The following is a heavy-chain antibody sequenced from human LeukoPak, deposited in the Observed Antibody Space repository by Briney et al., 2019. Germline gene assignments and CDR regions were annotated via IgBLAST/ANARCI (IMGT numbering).Heavy chain of an antibody. J-gene: IGHJ6*03. CDR1: GFTFSNYW. V-gene: IGHV3-74*01. CDR2: INSDGRST. D-gene: IGHD6-13*01. CDR3: ARGYSSSWHHYYYYMDV. Sequence: GGSLRLSCAASGFTFSNYWMHWVRQAPGKGLVWVSRINSDGRSTNYADSVKGRFTISRDNAKNSLYLQMNSLRAEDTAVYYCARGYSSSWHHYYYYMDVWGKGTTVTVSS.